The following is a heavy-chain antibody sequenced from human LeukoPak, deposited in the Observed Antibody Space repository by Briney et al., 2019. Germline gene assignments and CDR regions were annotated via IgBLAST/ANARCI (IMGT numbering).Heavy chain of an antibody. Sequence: GGSLRLSCAASGFTFSGSAMHWVRQASGKGLEWVGRIRSKSNSYATAYAASVNGRFNISRDDSKNTVYLQMNSLKTEDTAVYYCTRLHCGGGYCYYFDYWGQGTLVTVSS. CDR1: GFTFSGSA. CDR3: TRLHCGGGYCYYFDY. V-gene: IGHV3-73*01. CDR2: IRSKSNSYAT. D-gene: IGHD2-21*01. J-gene: IGHJ4*02.